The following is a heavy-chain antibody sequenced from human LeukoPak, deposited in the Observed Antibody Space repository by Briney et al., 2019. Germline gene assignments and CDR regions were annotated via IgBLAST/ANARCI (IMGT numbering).Heavy chain of an antibody. Sequence: GGSLRLSCAASGFSFNGYAMTWVRQAPGKGLEWVSTISGGGGTTYYADSVKGRFTISRDNSKNTLYLQMNSLRAEDTAVYYCASTRPNYYYGMDVWGQGTTVTVSS. CDR1: GFSFNGYA. J-gene: IGHJ6*02. CDR2: ISGGGGTT. CDR3: ASTRPNYYYGMDV. V-gene: IGHV3-23*01. D-gene: IGHD6-6*01.